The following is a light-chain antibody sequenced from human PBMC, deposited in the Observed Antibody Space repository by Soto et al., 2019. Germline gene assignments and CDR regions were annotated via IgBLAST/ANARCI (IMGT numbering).Light chain of an antibody. Sequence: DIQMTQSPSSLSASVGDRVTITCRASQSIGSWLAWYQQKPGKAPKLLIYAASTLQSGVPSRFSGSGSGTDFTLTISCLQSEDFATYYCQQYYSYPPWTFGQGTKVDIK. CDR1: QSIGSW. CDR2: AAS. J-gene: IGKJ1*01. CDR3: QQYYSYPPWT. V-gene: IGKV1-5*01.